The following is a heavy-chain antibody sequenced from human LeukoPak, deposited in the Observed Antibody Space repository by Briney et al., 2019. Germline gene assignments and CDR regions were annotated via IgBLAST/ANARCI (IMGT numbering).Heavy chain of an antibody. CDR2: INPNSGGT. V-gene: IGHV1-2*02. J-gene: IGHJ3*02. Sequence: ASVTVSCKTSGYTFTNYDINWVRQAPGQGLEWMGWINPNSGGTNYAQKFQGRVTMTRDTSISTAYMELSRLRSDDPAVYYCARASRGYDSSGYYNGHDAFDIWGQGTMVTVSS. D-gene: IGHD3-22*01. CDR3: ARASRGYDSSGYYNGHDAFDI. CDR1: GYTFTNYD.